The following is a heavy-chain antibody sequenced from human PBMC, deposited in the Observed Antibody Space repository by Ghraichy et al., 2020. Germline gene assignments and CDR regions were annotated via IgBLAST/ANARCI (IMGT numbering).Heavy chain of an antibody. CDR2: ISSSSSYI. CDR3: ARDREYCSGGSCYVYYYYGMDV. CDR1: GFTFSSYS. D-gene: IGHD2-15*01. V-gene: IGHV3-21*01. J-gene: IGHJ6*02. Sequence: GGSLRLSCAASGFTFSSYSMNWVRQAPGKGLEWVSSISSSSSYIYYADSVKGRFTISRDNAKNSLYLQMNSLRAEDTAVYYCARDREYCSGGSCYVYYYYGMDVWGQGTTVTVSS.